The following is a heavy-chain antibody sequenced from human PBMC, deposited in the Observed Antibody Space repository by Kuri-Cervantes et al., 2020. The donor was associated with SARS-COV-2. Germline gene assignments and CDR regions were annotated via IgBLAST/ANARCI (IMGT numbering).Heavy chain of an antibody. CDR3: ASRYCSSTSCYRTTGEYYFDY. Sequence: GSLRLSCAVYGGSFSGYYWSWIRQPPGKGLEWIGEINHSGSTNYNPSLKSRVTISVDTSKNQFSLKLSSVTAADTAVYYCASRYCSSTSCYRTTGEYYFDYWGQGTLVTVSS. V-gene: IGHV4-34*01. CDR1: GGSFSGYY. J-gene: IGHJ4*02. D-gene: IGHD2-2*01. CDR2: INHSGST.